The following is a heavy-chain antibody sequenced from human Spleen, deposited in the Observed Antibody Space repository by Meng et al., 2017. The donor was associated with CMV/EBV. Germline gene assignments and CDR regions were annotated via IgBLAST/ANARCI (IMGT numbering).Heavy chain of an antibody. CDR1: GVTFSNYA. CDR3: ARDLRSLTSIAVGFDP. CDR2: ISYDGSDK. J-gene: IGHJ5*02. D-gene: IGHD6-19*01. Sequence: GGSLRLSCAASGVTFSNYAMHWVRQAPGKGLEWVAVISYDGSDKYYADSVKGRFTISRDNSRNNMHLQMNSLRAEDTAVYYCARDLRSLTSIAVGFDPWGQGTLVTVSS. V-gene: IGHV3-30-3*01.